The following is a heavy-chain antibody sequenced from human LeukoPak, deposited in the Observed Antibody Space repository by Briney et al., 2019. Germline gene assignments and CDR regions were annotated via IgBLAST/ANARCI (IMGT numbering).Heavy chain of an antibody. CDR2: IYYSAST. D-gene: IGHD2-2*02. V-gene: IGHV4-39*07. J-gene: IGHJ4*02. Sequence: SETLSLTCTVSGGSISSSSYYWGWIRQPPGKGLEWIGSIYYSASTYYNPSLKSRVTISVDTSKNQFSLKLSSVTAADTAVYYCARALAEYQLLYGFDYWGQGTLVTVSS. CDR1: GGSISSSSYY. CDR3: ARALAEYQLLYGFDY.